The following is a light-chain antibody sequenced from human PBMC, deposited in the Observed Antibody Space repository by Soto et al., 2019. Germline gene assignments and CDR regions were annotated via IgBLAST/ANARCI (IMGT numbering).Light chain of an antibody. CDR2: EVN. Sequence: QSALTQPASVSASPGQSITISCTGTSSDVGGYKFVSWYQHHPGKAPKLMIYEVNNRPSGVSNRFSGSKSGNTASLTISGLQPEDEADYYCLSYTSSATPYVFGTGTKVTVL. CDR1: SSDVGGYKF. J-gene: IGLJ1*01. CDR3: LSYTSSATPYV. V-gene: IGLV2-14*01.